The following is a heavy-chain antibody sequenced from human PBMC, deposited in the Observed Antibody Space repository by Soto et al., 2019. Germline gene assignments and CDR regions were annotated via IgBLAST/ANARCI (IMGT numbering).Heavy chain of an antibody. J-gene: IGHJ4*02. CDR1: GFTFSSYG. CDR3: ARDHYYDSAPPHIDY. CDR2: IWYDGSNK. Sequence: QVQLVESGGGVVQPGRSLRLSCAASGFTFSSYGMHWVRQAPGKGLEWVAVIWYDGSNKYYADSVKGRFTISRDNSKNTLYLQMNSLRAEDTAVYYCARDHYYDSAPPHIDYWGQGTLVTVSS. D-gene: IGHD3-22*01. V-gene: IGHV3-33*01.